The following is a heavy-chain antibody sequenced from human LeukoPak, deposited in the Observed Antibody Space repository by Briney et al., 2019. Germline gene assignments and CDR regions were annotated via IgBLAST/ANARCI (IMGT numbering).Heavy chain of an antibody. CDR3: ARAVTYFYGSVTYDWFDP. Sequence: GESLRLSCAASGFTFSSYWMHWVRHTPGKGLVWVSRIKSDGSTIYSDSVKGRFTISRDNARNTLYLQMNSLRVEDTAMYYCARAVTYFYGSVTYDWFDPWGQGTLVTVSS. V-gene: IGHV3-74*01. D-gene: IGHD3-10*01. CDR1: GFTFSSYW. J-gene: IGHJ5*02. CDR2: IKSDGST.